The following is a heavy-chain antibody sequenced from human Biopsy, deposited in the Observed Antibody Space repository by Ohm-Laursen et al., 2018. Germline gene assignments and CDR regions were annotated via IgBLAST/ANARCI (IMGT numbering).Heavy chain of an antibody. CDR3: ARDSSRRAREGGMDV. Sequence: SLRLSCAASGFSVSSYDMNWVRQTPGKGLEWTSCISETSSHIYDADSVRGRFTVARDIAKNSLYLQLNSLRVEDTAVYYCARDSSRRAREGGMDVWGQGTTVTVSS. D-gene: IGHD6-6*01. V-gene: IGHV3-21*01. CDR2: ISETSSHI. CDR1: GFSVSSYD. J-gene: IGHJ6*02.